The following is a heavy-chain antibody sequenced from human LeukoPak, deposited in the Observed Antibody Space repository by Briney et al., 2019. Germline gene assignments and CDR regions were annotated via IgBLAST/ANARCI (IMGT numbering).Heavy chain of an antibody. CDR1: GGSISSSSYY. CDR2: IYYSGST. J-gene: IGHJ4*02. Sequence: SETLSLTCTVSGGSISSSSYYWGWIRQPPGTGLEWLGSIYYSGSTYYNPSLKSRVTISVDTSKNQFSLKLSSVTAADTAVYYCARQGGYSYGYLDYWGQGTLVTVSS. V-gene: IGHV4-39*01. D-gene: IGHD5-18*01. CDR3: ARQGGYSYGYLDY.